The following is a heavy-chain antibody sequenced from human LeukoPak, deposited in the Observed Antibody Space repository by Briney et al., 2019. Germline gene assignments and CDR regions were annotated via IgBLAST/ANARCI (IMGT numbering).Heavy chain of an antibody. D-gene: IGHD2-15*01. V-gene: IGHV3-23*01. J-gene: IGHJ4*02. CDR2: ISGSGGST. CDR1: GFTFSSYA. CDR3: AKVKGYCSGGSCYQPFDY. Sequence: GGSLRLSCAASGFTFSSYAMSWVRQAPAKGLEWVSAISGSGGSTYYADSVKGRFTISRDNSKNTLYLQMNSLRAEDTAVYYCAKVKGYCSGGSCYQPFDYWGQGTLVTVSS.